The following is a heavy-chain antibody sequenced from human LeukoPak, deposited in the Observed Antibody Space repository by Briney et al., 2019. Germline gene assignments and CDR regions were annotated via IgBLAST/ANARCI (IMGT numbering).Heavy chain of an antibody. Sequence: ASVKVSCKASGYTFTSYDINWVRQATGQGLEWMGWMNPNSGNTGYAQKFQGRVTMTRNTSISTAYMELSSLRSEDTAVFYCAGGQFYDFWALWSGFSPYNWFDPWGQGTLVTVSS. CDR1: GYTFTSYD. J-gene: IGHJ5*02. CDR2: MNPNSGNT. CDR3: AGGQFYDFWALWSGFSPYNWFDP. V-gene: IGHV1-8*01. D-gene: IGHD3-3*01.